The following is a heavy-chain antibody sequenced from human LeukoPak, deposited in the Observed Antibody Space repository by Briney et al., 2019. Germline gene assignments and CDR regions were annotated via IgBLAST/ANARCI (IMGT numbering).Heavy chain of an antibody. CDR2: ISDDGSGT. V-gene: IGHV3-23*01. CDR3: AKASYRSYGD. Sequence: GGSLRLSCAASGFTFSDYAMSWVRQAPGQGLEWVSTISDDGSGTYYADSVKGRFTISRDNSKNTLFLQINSLRAEDSAVYYCAKASYRSYGDWGQGTLVTVSS. CDR1: GFTFSDYA. D-gene: IGHD3-10*01. J-gene: IGHJ4*02.